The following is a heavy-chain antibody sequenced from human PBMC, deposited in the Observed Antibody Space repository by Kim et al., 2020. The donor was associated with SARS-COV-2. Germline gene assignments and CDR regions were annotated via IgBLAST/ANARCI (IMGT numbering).Heavy chain of an antibody. V-gene: IGHV3-23*01. CDR2: ISGSGGST. Sequence: GGSLRLSCAASGFTFSSYAMSWVRQAPGKGLEWVSAISGSGGSTYYADSVKGRFTISRDNSKNTLYLQMNSLRAEDTAVYYCAKENYYGSGSYYNGNDPFDYWGQGTLVTVSS. CDR1: GFTFSSYA. J-gene: IGHJ4*02. D-gene: IGHD3-10*01. CDR3: AKENYYGSGSYYNGNDPFDY.